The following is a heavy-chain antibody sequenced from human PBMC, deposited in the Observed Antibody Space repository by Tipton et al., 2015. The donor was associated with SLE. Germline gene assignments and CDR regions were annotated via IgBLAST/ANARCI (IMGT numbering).Heavy chain of an antibody. V-gene: IGHV3-30*02. Sequence: SLRLSCAASGFTFSSYGMHWVRQAPGKGLEWVAFIRYDGSNKYYADSVKGRFTISRDNSKNTLYLQMNSLRVEDTAVYYCAKNPNMVVSYWGQGTLVTVSS. CDR3: AKNPNMVVSY. D-gene: IGHD2-15*01. J-gene: IGHJ4*02. CDR1: GFTFSSYG. CDR2: IRYDGSNK.